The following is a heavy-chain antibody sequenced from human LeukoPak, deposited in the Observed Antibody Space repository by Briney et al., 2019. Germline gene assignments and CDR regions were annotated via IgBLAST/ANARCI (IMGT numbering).Heavy chain of an antibody. CDR2: ISSSGSTI. D-gene: IGHD3-9*01. Sequence: GGSLRLSCAASGFTFSSYGMSWVRQAPGKGLEWVSYISSSGSTIYYADSVKGRFTISRDNAKNSLYLQMNSLRAEDTAVYYCARAAILTGYVFDYWGQGTLVTVSS. V-gene: IGHV3-48*04. CDR1: GFTFSSYG. CDR3: ARAAILTGYVFDY. J-gene: IGHJ4*02.